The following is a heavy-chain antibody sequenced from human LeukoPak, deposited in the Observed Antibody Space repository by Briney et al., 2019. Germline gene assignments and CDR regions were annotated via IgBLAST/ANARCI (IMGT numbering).Heavy chain of an antibody. Sequence: GGSLRLSCAASGFTFSSYEMNWVRQAPGKGLEWVSYISSSSSYIYYADSVKGRFTISRDNAKNSLYLQMNSLRAEDTAVYYCARDLSSYYDFWSGPGKTYYFDYWGQGTLVTVSS. D-gene: IGHD3-3*01. CDR1: GFTFSSYE. CDR3: ARDLSSYYDFWSGPGKTYYFDY. J-gene: IGHJ4*02. V-gene: IGHV3-21*05. CDR2: ISSSSSYI.